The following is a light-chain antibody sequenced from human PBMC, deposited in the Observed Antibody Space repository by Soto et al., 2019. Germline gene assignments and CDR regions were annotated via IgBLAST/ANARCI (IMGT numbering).Light chain of an antibody. V-gene: IGKV1-39*01. CDR1: QSISSY. J-gene: IGKJ1*01. CDR2: AAS. CDR3: QQSYSTPRT. Sequence: DIQMTQSPSSLSASVVDRVTITCRAIQSISSYLNWYQQKPGKAPKLLIYAASSLQSGVPSRFSGSGSGTDFTLTISSLQPEDFATYYCQQSYSTPRTFGQGTKVDI.